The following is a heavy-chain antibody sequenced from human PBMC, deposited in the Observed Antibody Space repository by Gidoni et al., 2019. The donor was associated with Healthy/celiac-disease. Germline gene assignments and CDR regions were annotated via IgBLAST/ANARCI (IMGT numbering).Heavy chain of an antibody. J-gene: IGHJ4*02. CDR2: ISGSGGST. D-gene: IGHD2-2*01. Sequence: EVQLLESGGGLVQPGGSLRLSCAASGFTFSSHAMSWVRQAPGKGLEWVSAISGSGGSTYYADSVKGRFTISRDNSKNTLYLQMNSLRAEDTAVYYCAKEYCSSTSCSDFAFDYWGQGTLVTVSS. CDR3: AKEYCSSTSCSDFAFDY. V-gene: IGHV3-23*01. CDR1: GFTFSSHA.